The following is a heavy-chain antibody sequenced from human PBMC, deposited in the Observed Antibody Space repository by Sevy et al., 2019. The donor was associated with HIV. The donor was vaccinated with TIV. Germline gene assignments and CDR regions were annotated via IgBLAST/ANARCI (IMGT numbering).Heavy chain of an antibody. CDR1: GFTFSSYA. Sequence: GGSLRLSCAASGFTFSSYAMSWVRQAPGKGLEWVSAISGSGGSTYYADSVKGRFTISRDNSKNTLYLQMYSLRAEDTAVYYCAKMSSSWYFRDVWGQGTTVTVSS. CDR2: ISGSGGST. CDR3: AKMSSSWYFRDV. D-gene: IGHD6-13*01. V-gene: IGHV3-23*01. J-gene: IGHJ6*02.